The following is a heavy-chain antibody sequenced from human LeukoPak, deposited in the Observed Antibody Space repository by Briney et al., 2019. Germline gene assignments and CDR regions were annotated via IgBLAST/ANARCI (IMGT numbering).Heavy chain of an antibody. D-gene: IGHD2-2*01. V-gene: IGHV1-18*01. CDR3: ARHGGLGYCSSTSCYENWFDP. Sequence: ASVKVSCKASGYTFTSYGISWVRQAPGQGLEWTGWISAYNGNTNYAQKLQGRVTMTTDTSTSAAYMELRSLRSDDTAVYYCARHGGLGYCSSTSCYENWFDPWGQGTLVTVSS. J-gene: IGHJ5*02. CDR2: ISAYNGNT. CDR1: GYTFTSYG.